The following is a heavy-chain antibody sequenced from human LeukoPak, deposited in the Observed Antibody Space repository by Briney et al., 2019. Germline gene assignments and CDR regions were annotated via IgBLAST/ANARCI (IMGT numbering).Heavy chain of an antibody. CDR2: ISTSSSYI. CDR3: AGGSGSYYTILNWFDP. CDR1: GFTFSSYS. J-gene: IGHJ5*02. D-gene: IGHD3-10*01. Sequence: GGSLRLSYAASGFTFSSYSMNWVRQAPGKGLEWVSSISTSSSYIYYADSVKGRFTISRDNAKNSLYLQMNSLRAEDTAVYYCAGGSGSYYTILNWFDPWGQGTLVTVSS. V-gene: IGHV3-21*01.